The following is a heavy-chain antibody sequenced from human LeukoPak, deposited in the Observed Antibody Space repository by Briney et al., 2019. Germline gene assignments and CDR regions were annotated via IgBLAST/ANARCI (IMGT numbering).Heavy chain of an antibody. Sequence: ASVKVSCKASGYTFTVYYMHWVRQAPGQGLEWMGWINPNSGGTNYAHKFQGRVTITRDTSISTAYMELSRLRSDDTAVYYCARENIKGEAYYMDVWGKGTTVIVSS. J-gene: IGHJ6*03. V-gene: IGHV1-2*02. D-gene: IGHD3-10*01. CDR3: ARENIKGEAYYMDV. CDR2: INPNSGGT. CDR1: GYTFTVYY.